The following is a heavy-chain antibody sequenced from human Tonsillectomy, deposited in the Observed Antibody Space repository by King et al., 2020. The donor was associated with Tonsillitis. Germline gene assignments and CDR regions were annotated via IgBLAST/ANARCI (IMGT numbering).Heavy chain of an antibody. CDR3: ARDLQGLDDY. Sequence: VQLVESGGGVVQPGRSLRLSCAASGFTFSSYGMHWVRQAPGKGMEWVAVISFDGSNKYYAHYVKGRFTISRDNSKNTLYLQMNSLRAEDTAVYYCARDLQGLDDYWGQGTLVTVSS. CDR1: GFTFSSYG. J-gene: IGHJ4*02. D-gene: IGHD2-21*01. CDR2: ISFDGSNK. V-gene: IGHV3-33*05.